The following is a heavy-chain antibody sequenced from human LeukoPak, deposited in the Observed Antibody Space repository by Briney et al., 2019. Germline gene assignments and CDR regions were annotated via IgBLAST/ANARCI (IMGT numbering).Heavy chain of an antibody. CDR3: ARGLGSNYRIGYYYYGMDG. J-gene: IGHJ6*02. Sequence: PSETLSLTCAVYGGSFSGYYWSWIRQPPGKGLEWIGEINHSGSTNYNPSLKSRVTISVDTSKNQFSLKLSSVTAADTAVYYCARGLGSNYRIGYYYYGMDGWGQGTTVTVSS. CDR2: INHSGST. CDR1: GGSFSGYY. V-gene: IGHV4-34*01. D-gene: IGHD4-11*01.